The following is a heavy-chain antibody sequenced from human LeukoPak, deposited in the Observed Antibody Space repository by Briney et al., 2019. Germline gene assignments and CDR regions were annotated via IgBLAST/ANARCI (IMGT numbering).Heavy chain of an antibody. CDR3: AALYCSSTSCPEAGFDY. Sequence: GASVKVSCKASGYTFTCYYMHWARRAPGQGLEWMGWIKPNSGGTNYAQKFQGRVTMTRDTSISTAYMELSRLRSDDTAVYYCAALYCSSTSCPEAGFDYWGQGTLVTVSS. J-gene: IGHJ4*02. CDR2: IKPNSGGT. V-gene: IGHV1-2*02. D-gene: IGHD2-2*01. CDR1: GYTFTCYY.